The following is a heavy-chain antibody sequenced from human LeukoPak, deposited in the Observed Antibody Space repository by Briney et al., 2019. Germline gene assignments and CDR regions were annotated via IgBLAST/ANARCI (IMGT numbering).Heavy chain of an antibody. V-gene: IGHV3-7*01. D-gene: IGHD1-26*01. CDR1: GFTFSTYW. J-gene: IGHJ4*02. CDR2: IKQDGSEK. CDR3: ARGRYTGSYFN. Sequence: GGSLRLSCAASGFTFSTYWMTWIRQAPGKGLEWVANIKQDGSEKYYVDSVKGRFTISTDNAKNSLFLQMNSLRAEDTAVYHCARGRYTGSYFNWGQGTLVTVSS.